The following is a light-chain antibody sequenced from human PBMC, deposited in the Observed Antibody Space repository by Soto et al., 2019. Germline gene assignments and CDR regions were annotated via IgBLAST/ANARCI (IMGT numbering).Light chain of an antibody. J-gene: IGKJ5*01. CDR3: QQAYSLPIT. CDR2: KGS. V-gene: IGKV1-5*03. Sequence: IQMTPSSFPLFASLGDRGLNPLRASESISSWLAWYQQKPGKAPKLLIYKGSGLESGVPARFSGSGSGTDFTLSINSLQPEDFATYYCQQAYSLPITFGQGTRLEIK. CDR1: ESISSW.